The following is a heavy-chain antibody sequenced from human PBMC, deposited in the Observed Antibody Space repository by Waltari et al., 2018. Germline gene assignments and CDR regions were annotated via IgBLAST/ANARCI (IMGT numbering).Heavy chain of an antibody. D-gene: IGHD5-12*01. J-gene: IGHJ4*02. CDR2: IYTSGST. Sequence: QVQLQESGPGLVKPSQTLSLTCTVSGGSISSGSYYWRWIRQPAGKGLEWIGRIYTSGSTNYNPSLKSRVTISVDTSKNQFSLKLSSVTAADTAVYYCARDRRDGYNLPLYYFDYWGQGTLVTVSS. CDR1: GGSISSGSYY. V-gene: IGHV4-61*02. CDR3: ARDRRDGYNLPLYYFDY.